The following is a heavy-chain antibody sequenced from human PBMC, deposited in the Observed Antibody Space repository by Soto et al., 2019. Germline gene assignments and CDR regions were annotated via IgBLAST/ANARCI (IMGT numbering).Heavy chain of an antibody. V-gene: IGHV3-30*04. Sequence: QVQLVESGGGVVQPGRSLRLSCAASGFTFSSYAMHWVRQAPGKGLEWVAVISYDGSNKYYADSVKGRFTISRDNSKNTLYLQMNSLRAEDTAVYYCAKDFTKRYYDSSGYYGGEAFDIWGQGTMVTVSS. D-gene: IGHD3-22*01. CDR3: AKDFTKRYYDSSGYYGGEAFDI. J-gene: IGHJ3*02. CDR1: GFTFSSYA. CDR2: ISYDGSNK.